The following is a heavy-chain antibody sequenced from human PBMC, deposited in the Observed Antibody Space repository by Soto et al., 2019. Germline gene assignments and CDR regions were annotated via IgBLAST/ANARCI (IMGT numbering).Heavy chain of an antibody. CDR1: GGSIRSYN. CDR3: ARDTGTTGAPMLNY. V-gene: IGHV4-4*07. Sequence: SETLSLTCTVSGGSIRSYNWSWIRQPPGKGLEWIGRIYTSGSTNYNPSLKSRVTMSVDTSKNQFSLKLSSVTAADTAVYYCARDTGTTGAPMLNYWGQGTLVTVSS. D-gene: IGHD1-7*01. J-gene: IGHJ4*02. CDR2: IYTSGST.